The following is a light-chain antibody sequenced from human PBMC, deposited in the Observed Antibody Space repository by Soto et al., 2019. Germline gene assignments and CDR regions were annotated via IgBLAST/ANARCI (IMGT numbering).Light chain of an antibody. CDR1: SSDVGSYNR. CDR2: DVS. V-gene: IGLV2-18*02. J-gene: IGLJ1*01. Sequence: QCVLTKPPSVSGSPGQAVTITCTGTSSDVGSYNRVSWYQQPPGTAPKVMIYDVSNRPSGVPDRFSGSKSGNTASLTISGLQAEDESDYYCSSYTSSSTYVFGTGTKVTVL. CDR3: SSYTSSSTYV.